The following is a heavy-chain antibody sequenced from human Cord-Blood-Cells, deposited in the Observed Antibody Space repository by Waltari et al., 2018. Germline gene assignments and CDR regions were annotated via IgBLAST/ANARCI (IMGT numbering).Heavy chain of an antibody. V-gene: IGHV4-39*01. CDR3: APPLGL. Sequence: QLQLQESGPGLVKPSETLSPTAPVPGGSISSSGYYWGWIRQPPGKGLEWIGSIYYSGSTYYNPSLKSRVTISVDTSKNQFSLKLGSVTTADTAVYYCAPPLGLWGQGTLVTVSS. CDR1: GGSISSSGYY. CDR2: IYYSGST. J-gene: IGHJ4*02.